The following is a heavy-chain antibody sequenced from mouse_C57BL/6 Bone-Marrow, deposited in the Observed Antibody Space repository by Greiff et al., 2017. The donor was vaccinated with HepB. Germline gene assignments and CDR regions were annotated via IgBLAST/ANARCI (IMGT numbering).Heavy chain of an antibody. V-gene: IGHV2-9-1*01. D-gene: IGHD1-1*01. Sequence: VQGVESGPGLVAPSQSLSITCTVSGFSLTSYAISWVRQPPGKGLEWLGVIWTGGGTNYNSALKSRLSISKDNSKSQVFLKMNSLQTDDTARYYCARNNPSQFITTVPWYFDVWGTGTTVTVSS. J-gene: IGHJ1*03. CDR3: ARNNPSQFITTVPWYFDV. CDR2: IWTGGGT. CDR1: GFSLTSYA.